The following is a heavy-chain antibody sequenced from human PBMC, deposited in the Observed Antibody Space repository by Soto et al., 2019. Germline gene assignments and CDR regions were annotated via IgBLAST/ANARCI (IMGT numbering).Heavy chain of an antibody. CDR3: AKEIGEHLWLFDY. D-gene: IGHD5-18*01. V-gene: IGHV3-23*01. Sequence: PGGSLRLSCAASGFIFSSYAMSWVRQAPGKGLEWVSGISGSGGSTYYPDSVKGRFTISRDNSKNTLYLQMNSLRAEDTAVYYCAKEIGEHLWLFDYWGQGTLVTAPQ. J-gene: IGHJ4*02. CDR2: ISGSGGST. CDR1: GFIFSSYA.